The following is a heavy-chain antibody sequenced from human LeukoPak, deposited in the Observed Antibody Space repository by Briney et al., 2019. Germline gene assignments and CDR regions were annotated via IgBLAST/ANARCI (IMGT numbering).Heavy chain of an antibody. J-gene: IGHJ4*02. D-gene: IGHD5-12*01. CDR2: ISYDGSNK. Sequence: GRSLRLSCAASGFTFSSYGMHWVRQAPGKGLEWVAVISYDGSNKYYADSVKGRFTISRDNSKNTLYLQMNSLRGEDTAVYYCAKGKYSGYDLEPENFDYWGQGTLVTVSS. CDR1: GFTFSSYG. V-gene: IGHV3-30*18. CDR3: AKGKYSGYDLEPENFDY.